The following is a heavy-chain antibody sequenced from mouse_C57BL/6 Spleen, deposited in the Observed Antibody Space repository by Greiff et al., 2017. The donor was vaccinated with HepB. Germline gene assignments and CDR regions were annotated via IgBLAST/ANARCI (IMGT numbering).Heavy chain of an antibody. CDR1: GYTFTSYW. J-gene: IGHJ3*01. V-gene: IGHV1-5*01. Sequence: EVQLQESGTVLARPGASVKMSCKTSGYTFTSYWMHWVKQRPGQGLEWIGAIYPGNSDTSYNQKFKGKAKLTAVTSASTAYMELRSLTNEDSAVYYCTRKEGAYYSNYGGFAYWGQGTLVTVSA. D-gene: IGHD2-5*01. CDR3: TRKEGAYYSNYGGFAY. CDR2: IYPGNSDT.